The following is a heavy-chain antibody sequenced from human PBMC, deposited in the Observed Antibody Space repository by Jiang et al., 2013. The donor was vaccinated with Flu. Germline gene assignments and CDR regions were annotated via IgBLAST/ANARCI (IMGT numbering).Heavy chain of an antibody. CDR3: ARVDGSGDAFDI. D-gene: IGHD2-15*01. CDR1: GYTFTTYT. V-gene: IGHV1-3*01. Sequence: GAEVKKPGASVKVSCKASGYTFTTYTIHWVRQAPGQRLEWMGWINAGNGNTKYSQKFQGRVTITRDTSASTAYMELSSLRSEDTAVYYCARVDGSGDAFDIWGQGTMVTVSS. J-gene: IGHJ3*02. CDR2: INAGNGNT.